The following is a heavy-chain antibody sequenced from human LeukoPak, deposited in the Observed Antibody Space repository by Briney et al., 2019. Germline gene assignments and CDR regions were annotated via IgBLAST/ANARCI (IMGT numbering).Heavy chain of an antibody. Sequence: GGSLRLSCAASGFNFNTYGMYWVRQAPRKGLEWVAFIRYDETNEYYADSVKERFTIYRDNYKHTLYLQMNSLRAEDTDVYYCAKDSEGLFDPWGQGTLVTVSS. V-gene: IGHV3-30*02. CDR3: AKDSEGLFDP. J-gene: IGHJ5*02. CDR1: GFNFNTYG. CDR2: IRYDETNE. D-gene: IGHD3-22*01.